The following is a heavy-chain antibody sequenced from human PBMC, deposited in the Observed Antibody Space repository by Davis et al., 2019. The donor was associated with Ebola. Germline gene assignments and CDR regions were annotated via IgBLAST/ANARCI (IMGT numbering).Heavy chain of an antibody. J-gene: IGHJ4*02. CDR1: GFTFSGSA. CDR2: IRSKANSYAT. CDR3: ARESGGGIDY. D-gene: IGHD1-26*01. V-gene: IGHV3-73*01. Sequence: GSLTLSCAASGFTFSGSAMHWVRQDSGKGLEWVGRIRSKANSYATAYAASVKGRFTISRDDSGNIAYLQMNSLKIEDTAVYYCARESGGGIDYWGQGTLVTVSS.